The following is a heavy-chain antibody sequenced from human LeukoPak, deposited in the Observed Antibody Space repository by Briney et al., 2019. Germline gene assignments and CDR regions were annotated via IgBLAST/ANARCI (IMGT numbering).Heavy chain of an antibody. CDR3: ARARTLGYYDSSGYHGLSWFDP. CDR2: IYTSGST. CDR1: GGSISSYY. V-gene: IGHV4-4*07. J-gene: IGHJ5*02. Sequence: PSETLSLTCTVSGGSISSYYWSWIRQPAGKGLERIGRIYTSGSTNYNPSLKSRVTMSVDTSKNQFSLKLSSVTAADTAVYYCARARTLGYYDSSGYHGLSWFDPWGQGTLVTVSS. D-gene: IGHD3-22*01.